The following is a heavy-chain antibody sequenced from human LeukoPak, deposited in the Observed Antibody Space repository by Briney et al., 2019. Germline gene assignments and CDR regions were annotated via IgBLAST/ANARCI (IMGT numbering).Heavy chain of an antibody. Sequence: GGSLRLSCAASGFTFSDYYMSWIRQAPGKGLEWVSYISSSGSTIYYADSVKGRFTISRDNSKHTLYLQMNSLRAEDTAVYYCSKWKAIVLVPAARSPIDYWGQGTLVTVSS. CDR3: SKWKAIVLVPAARSPIDY. D-gene: IGHD2-2*01. CDR1: GFTFSDYY. CDR2: ISSSGSTI. J-gene: IGHJ4*02. V-gene: IGHV3-11*01.